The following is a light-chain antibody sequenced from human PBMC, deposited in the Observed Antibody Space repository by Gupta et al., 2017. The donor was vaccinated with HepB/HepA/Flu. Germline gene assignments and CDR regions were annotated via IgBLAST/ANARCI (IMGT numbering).Light chain of an antibody. CDR2: STS. CDR1: QSISRY. J-gene: IGKJ1*01. Sequence: DIQMTQSPSSLSASVGDRVIITCRASQSISRYLNWYQQKPGKAPKLLIYSTSILQSGVPSRFSRSGSWTDFTLTINRLHPEDIATYSCQQVDSLPRTFGEGTKVDIK. V-gene: IGKV1-39*01. CDR3: QQVDSLPRT.